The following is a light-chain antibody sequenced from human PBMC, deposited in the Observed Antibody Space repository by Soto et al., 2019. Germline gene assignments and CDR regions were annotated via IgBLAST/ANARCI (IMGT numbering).Light chain of an antibody. Sequence: QSALTQPASVSGSPGQSITISCSGTSSDIGSYNYVSWFQQLPGETPKLIIYEVTDRPSGVSNRFSGSKSGNTASLTVSGLQAEDEGDYYCSSYTATRTYVFGTGTKVTVL. J-gene: IGLJ1*01. CDR3: SSYTATRTYV. CDR2: EVT. CDR1: SSDIGSYNY. V-gene: IGLV2-14*01.